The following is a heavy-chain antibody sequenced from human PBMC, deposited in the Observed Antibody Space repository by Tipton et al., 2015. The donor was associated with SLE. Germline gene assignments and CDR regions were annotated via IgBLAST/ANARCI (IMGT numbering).Heavy chain of an antibody. J-gene: IGHJ5*02. D-gene: IGHD3-16*02. CDR2: VFHSGTT. CDR1: GYSIGSGFY. CDR3: ARDPLVRSPGAGGFLDL. Sequence: TLSLTCTVSGYSIGSGFYWGWIRQPPGKGLEWIATVFHSGTTYYSPSLRSRLSVSIDTSKNQFSLKLTSVTAADTAVYYCARDPLVRSPGAGGFLDLWGHGTLVTVSS. V-gene: IGHV4-38-2*02.